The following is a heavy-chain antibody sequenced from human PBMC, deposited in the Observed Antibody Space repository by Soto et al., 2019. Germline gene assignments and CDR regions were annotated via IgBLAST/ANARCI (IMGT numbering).Heavy chain of an antibody. Sequence: QVQLQEAGPRLVKPSQTLSLTCTVSGASITNDAFFWTWVRQHPEKGLEWLASIPYGGSIYYDPSLRSRLIVSIDKSKSQFSLNVRSVTAADTAVYSCAKMERTQLWLMVQNWGQGIMVTVSS. CDR1: GASITNDAFF. CDR2: IPYGGSI. CDR3: AKMERTQLWLMVQN. D-gene: IGHD5-18*01. V-gene: IGHV4-31*03. J-gene: IGHJ4*02.